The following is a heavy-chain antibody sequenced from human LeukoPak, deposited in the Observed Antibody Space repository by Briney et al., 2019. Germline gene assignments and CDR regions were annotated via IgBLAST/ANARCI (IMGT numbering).Heavy chain of an antibody. V-gene: IGHV3-7*01. J-gene: IGHJ4*02. CDR3: VRLQRAVTGNY. CDR2: IKQDGSEK. Sequence: GGSLRLSCAASGFTFSSYWMSWVRQAPGKGLEWVANIKQDGSEKYYVDSAKGRFTISRDNAKNSLYLQMNSLRAEDTAVYYCVRLQRAVTGNYWGQGTLVTVSS. D-gene: IGHD4-11*01. CDR1: GFTFSSYW.